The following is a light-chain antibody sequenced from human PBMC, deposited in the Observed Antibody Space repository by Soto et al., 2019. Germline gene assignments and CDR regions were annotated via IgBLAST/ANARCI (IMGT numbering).Light chain of an antibody. CDR2: GAS. CDR1: QNVDSNY. CDR3: QQYGSLSWT. J-gene: IGKJ1*01. V-gene: IGKV3-20*01. Sequence: EIVLTQSPGTLSLSPGEIATLSCRASQNVDSNYLAWYQQKPGQAPRIIIFGASGRATGIPDRFSGSVSGTDFTLTISRLEPEDFAVYYCQQYGSLSWTFGQGTKVEIK.